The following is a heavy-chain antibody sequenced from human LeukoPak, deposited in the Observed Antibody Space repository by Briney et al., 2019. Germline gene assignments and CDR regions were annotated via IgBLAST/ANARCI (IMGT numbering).Heavy chain of an antibody. CDR2: IVVSRGNT. Sequence: GTSVRVSCKASGFTFTSSAMQWVRQARGQRLEWIGWIVVSRGNTNYAQKFQERVTITRDMSTSTAYMELISLRSEDTAVYYCAAPRIAAADTDYYYGMDVWGQGTTVTVSS. J-gene: IGHJ6*02. D-gene: IGHD6-13*01. CDR3: AAPRIAAADTDYYYGMDV. V-gene: IGHV1-58*02. CDR1: GFTFTSSA.